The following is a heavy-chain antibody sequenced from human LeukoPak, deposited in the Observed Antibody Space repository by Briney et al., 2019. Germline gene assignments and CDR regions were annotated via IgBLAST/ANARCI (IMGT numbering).Heavy chain of an antibody. D-gene: IGHD6-6*01. Sequence: SETLSLTCAVYGGSFSGYYWSWIRQPPGKGLEWIGEINHSGSTNYNPSLKSRVTISVDTSKNQFSLKLSSVTAADTAVYYCARGENIAARPFDYWGQGTLVTVSS. J-gene: IGHJ4*02. CDR3: ARGENIAARPFDY. V-gene: IGHV4-34*01. CDR1: GGSFSGYY. CDR2: INHSGST.